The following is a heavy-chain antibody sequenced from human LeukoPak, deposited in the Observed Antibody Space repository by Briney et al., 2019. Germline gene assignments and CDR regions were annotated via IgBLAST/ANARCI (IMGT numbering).Heavy chain of an antibody. J-gene: IGHJ4*02. V-gene: IGHV1-69*13. Sequence: GASVKVSCKASGYTFTSYGISWVRQAPGQGLEWMGGIIPIFGTANYAQKFQGRVTITADESTSTAYMELSSLRSEDTAVYYCARSAYCGGDCYTYFDYWGQGTLVTVSS. CDR2: IIPIFGTA. CDR3: ARSAYCGGDCYTYFDY. D-gene: IGHD2-21*02. CDR1: GYTFTSYG.